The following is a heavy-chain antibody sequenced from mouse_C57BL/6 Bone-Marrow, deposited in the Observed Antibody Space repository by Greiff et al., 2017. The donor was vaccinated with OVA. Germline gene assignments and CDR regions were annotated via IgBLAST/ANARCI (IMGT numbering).Heavy chain of an antibody. D-gene: IGHD1-1*01. V-gene: IGHV1-74*01. CDR3: AIRASYGSSFFAY. J-gene: IGHJ3*01. CDR2: IHPSDSDT. CDR1: GYTFTSYW. Sequence: VQLQQPGAELVKPGASVKVSCKASGYTFTSYWMHWVKQRPGQGLEWIGRIHPSDSDTNYNQKFKGKATLTVDKSSSTAYMQLSSLTSEDSAVYYCAIRASYGSSFFAYWGQGTLVTVSA.